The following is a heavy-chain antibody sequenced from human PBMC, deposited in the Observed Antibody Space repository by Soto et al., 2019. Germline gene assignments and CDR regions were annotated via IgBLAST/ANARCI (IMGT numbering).Heavy chain of an antibody. D-gene: IGHD2-21*01. CDR1: GFTFSDHY. J-gene: IGHJ4*02. Sequence: EVQLVESGGGLVQPGGSLRLCCAASGFTFSDHYMDWVRQAPGKGLEWVGRVRKKVDSYTTEYAASVKGSFTVYRDDSEMSLLLEMDSVEIEDTAVYFCARSHSATSHIAFDFWGQGILVTVSS. V-gene: IGHV3-72*01. CDR3: ARSHSATSHIAFDF. CDR2: VRKKVDSYTT.